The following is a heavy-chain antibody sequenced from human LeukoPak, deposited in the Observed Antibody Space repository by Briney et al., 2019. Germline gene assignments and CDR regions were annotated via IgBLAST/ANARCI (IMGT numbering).Heavy chain of an antibody. CDR2: ISSSGSTI. CDR3: ARDGSIAAAGGAFDY. D-gene: IGHD6-13*01. J-gene: IGHJ4*02. Sequence: GGSLRLSCAASGFTFSSYEMNWVRQAPGKGLEWVSYISSSGSTIYYADSVKGRFTISRDNAKNSLHLQMNSLRAEDTAVYYCARDGSIAAAGGAFDYWGQGTLVTVSS. CDR1: GFTFSSYE. V-gene: IGHV3-48*03.